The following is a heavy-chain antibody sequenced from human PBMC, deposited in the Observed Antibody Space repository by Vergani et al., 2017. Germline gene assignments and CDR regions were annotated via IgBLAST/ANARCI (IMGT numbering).Heavy chain of an antibody. CDR1: GGSISTGSYY. D-gene: IGHD5/OR15-5a*01. CDR3: ARDPRSTPHAFDI. V-gene: IGHV4-61*02. J-gene: IGHJ3*02. Sequence: QVQLQESGPGLVKPSQTLSLTCTVSGGSISTGSYYWTWIRQPAGKGLEWIGRIYTRVTTNYNLSIKSRVTISLDPSRNQFSLKLSSVTAADTAVYFCARDPRSTPHAFDIWGQGTRVTVS. CDR2: IYTRVTT.